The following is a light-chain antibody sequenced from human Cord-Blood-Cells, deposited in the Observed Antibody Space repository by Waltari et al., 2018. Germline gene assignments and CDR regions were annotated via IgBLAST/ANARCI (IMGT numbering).Light chain of an antibody. V-gene: IGLV1-47*01. J-gene: IGLJ2*01. Sequence: QSVLTQPPSASGTPGQRVTISCSGSSSTIGSNYVYWYQQLPGTAPKRLIYRNNQRPSGVPDRFSGSKSGTSASLAISGLRSEDEADYYCAAWDDSLSGHVVFGGGTKLTVL. CDR1: SSTIGSNY. CDR3: AAWDDSLSGHVV. CDR2: RNN.